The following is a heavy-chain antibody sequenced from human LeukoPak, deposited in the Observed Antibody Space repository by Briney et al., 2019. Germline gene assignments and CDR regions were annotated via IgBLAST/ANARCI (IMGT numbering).Heavy chain of an antibody. J-gene: IGHJ5*02. Sequence: GGSLRLSCAASGFTFSKYWMSWVRQAPGKGLEWVAYKKEDGSEKYYVGSVKGRFTISRDNAKNSLYLQMNSLRVDDTAVYYCARGPPRSASYYRGLFDPWGQGTLVTVSS. D-gene: IGHD3-10*01. CDR1: GFTFSKYW. V-gene: IGHV3-7*01. CDR3: ARGPPRSASYYRGLFDP. CDR2: KKEDGSEK.